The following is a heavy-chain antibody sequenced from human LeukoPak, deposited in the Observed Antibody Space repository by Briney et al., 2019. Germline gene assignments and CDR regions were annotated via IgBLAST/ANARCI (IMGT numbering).Heavy chain of an antibody. J-gene: IGHJ4*02. V-gene: IGHV3-74*01. D-gene: IGHD3-10*01. CDR1: GFALRTYW. CDR2: INSDGTST. CDR3: TRAGSGSSYDS. Sequence: GGSLRLSCAASGFALRTYWMHWVRQAPGKGLVWVSLINSDGTSTIYADSVKGRFTISRDTAKNALYLEMNRLRADDTAVYYCTRAGSGSSYDSWGQGTLVTVSS.